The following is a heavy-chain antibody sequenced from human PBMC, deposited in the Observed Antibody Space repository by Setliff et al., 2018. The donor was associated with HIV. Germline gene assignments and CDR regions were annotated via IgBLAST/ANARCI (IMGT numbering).Heavy chain of an antibody. Sequence: SETLSLTCNVSHSSVSEYYWSWIRQSPGKGLEWIGYVRQGGATKYNPAFQSRVTISLETSKNQVFLSLASVTAADPAVYFCAREDPNTYRPFDYWGQGSLVTSPQ. CDR2: VRQGGAT. CDR3: AREDPNTYRPFDY. V-gene: IGHV4-59*02. J-gene: IGHJ4*03. CDR1: HSSVSEYY.